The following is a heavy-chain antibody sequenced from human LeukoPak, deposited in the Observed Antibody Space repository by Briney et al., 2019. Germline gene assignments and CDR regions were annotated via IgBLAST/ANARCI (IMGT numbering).Heavy chain of an antibody. V-gene: IGHV1-69*13. Sequence: VKVSCKASGGTFSSYAISWVRQAPGQGLEWMGGIIPIFGTANYAQKFQGRVTITTDESTSTAYMGLSSLRSEDTAVYYCASHIVGATPYYYYYMDVWGKGTTVTVSS. CDR3: ASHIVGATPYYYYYMDV. CDR2: IIPIFGTA. D-gene: IGHD1-26*01. CDR1: GGTFSSYA. J-gene: IGHJ6*03.